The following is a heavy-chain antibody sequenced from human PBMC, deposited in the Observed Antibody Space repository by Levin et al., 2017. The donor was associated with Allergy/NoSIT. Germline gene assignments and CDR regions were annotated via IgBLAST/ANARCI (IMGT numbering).Heavy chain of an antibody. J-gene: IGHJ4*02. V-gene: IGHV3-30*18. Sequence: GGSLRLSCAASGFTFSTYGMHWVRQAPGKGLEWVAVISYDGSITYFADSVKGRFTISRDNSTNTLYLQMNSLRAEDTAVYYCAKDPRASASIAPGDSVGYYSDYWGQGTRVTVSS. CDR2: ISYDGSIT. CDR3: AKDPRASASIAPGDSVGYYSDY. CDR1: GFTFSTYG. D-gene: IGHD6-13*01.